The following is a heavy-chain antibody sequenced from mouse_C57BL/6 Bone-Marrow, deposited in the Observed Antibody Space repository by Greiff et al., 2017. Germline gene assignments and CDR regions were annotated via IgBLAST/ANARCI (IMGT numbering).Heavy chain of an antibody. CDR3: ALYLTVVDTDYAMDY. J-gene: IGHJ4*01. CDR1: GFSLSTFGMG. Sequence: QVTLKESGPGILQPSQTLSLTCSFSGFSLSTFGMGVGWIRQPSGKGLEWMAHNWWDDDKYSNPALKSRLTISKDTSKNQVFLKIANVDTADTATYYCALYLTVVDTDYAMDYWGQGTSVTVSS. CDR2: NWWDDDK. V-gene: IGHV8-8*01. D-gene: IGHD1-1*01.